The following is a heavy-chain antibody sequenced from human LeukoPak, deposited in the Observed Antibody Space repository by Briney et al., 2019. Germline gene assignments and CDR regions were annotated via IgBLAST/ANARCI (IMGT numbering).Heavy chain of an antibody. CDR1: GSTFSRHG. D-gene: IGHD3-22*01. CDR2: IWYDGSNK. J-gene: IGHJ3*02. V-gene: IGHV3-33*01. CDR3: SRGGDTSGYYTDALDI. Sequence: GGSLRLSCAASGSTFSRHGMHWVRQGPGKGLEWVAAIWYDGSNKYYGDSVKGRFTISRDNSKNTLYLQMNSLRDDDPAVYYCSRGGDTSGYYTDALDIWGQGTIVTVSS.